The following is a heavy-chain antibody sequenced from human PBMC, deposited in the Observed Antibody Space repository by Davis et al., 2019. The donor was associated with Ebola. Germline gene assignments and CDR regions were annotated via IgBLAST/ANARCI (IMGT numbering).Heavy chain of an antibody. CDR3: ARSGLSFGVVKYHYGMDV. Sequence: GGSLRLSCAASGFTFSTYSMSWVRQAPGKGLEWVSAISGSGGTTYYAGSVKGRFTVSRDNSKKTMYLQMNSLRAEDTAVYYCARSGLSFGVVKYHYGMDVWGKGTTVIVFS. V-gene: IGHV3-23*01. CDR2: ISGSGGTT. J-gene: IGHJ6*04. D-gene: IGHD3-3*01. CDR1: GFTFSTYS.